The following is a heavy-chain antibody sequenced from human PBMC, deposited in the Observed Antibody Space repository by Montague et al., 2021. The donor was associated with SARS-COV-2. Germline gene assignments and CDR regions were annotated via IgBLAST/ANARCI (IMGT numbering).Heavy chain of an antibody. CDR2: TYYRSKWYN. V-gene: IGHV6-1*01. J-gene: IGHJ4*02. CDR1: GDSVSSNTAA. CDR3: ARGISATNK. D-gene: IGHD6-13*01. Sequence: CAISGDSVSSNTAAWNWIRQSPSTGLEWLGRTYYRSKWYNDYAVSVKSRISINADTSKNQFSLQLNSVTPEDTAVYYCARGISATNKWGQGTLVTVSS.